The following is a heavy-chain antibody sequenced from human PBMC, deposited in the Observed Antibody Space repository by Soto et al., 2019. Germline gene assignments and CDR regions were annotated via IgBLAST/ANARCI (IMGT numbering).Heavy chain of an antibody. Sequence: EVQLVESVGGLVQPGXSLRLSCAASGFSFSSYSMNWVRQAPGKGLEWVSYITGNSDTIYYADSVKGRFTISRDNAKNSLYLQMNSLRDEDTAXXYXSXXGSGSAWGQGALVTVSS. J-gene: IGHJ4*02. CDR3: SXXGSGSA. CDR1: GFSFSSYS. D-gene: IGHD3-22*01. V-gene: IGHV3-48*02. CDR2: ITGNSDTI.